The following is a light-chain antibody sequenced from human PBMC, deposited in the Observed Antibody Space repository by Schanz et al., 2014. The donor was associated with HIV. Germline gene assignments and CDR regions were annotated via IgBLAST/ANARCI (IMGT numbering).Light chain of an antibody. CDR3: QSYDSSLSGRVV. Sequence: QSVLTQPPSVSGAPGQRVTISCTGSSSNIGAGYDVHWYKQLPGAAPKLLIFADTKRPSGVPDRFSGSKSVNSASLAITGLQAEDEADYYCQSYDSSLSGRVVFGGGTKLTVL. CDR1: SSNIGAGYD. J-gene: IGLJ2*01. V-gene: IGLV1-40*01. CDR2: ADT.